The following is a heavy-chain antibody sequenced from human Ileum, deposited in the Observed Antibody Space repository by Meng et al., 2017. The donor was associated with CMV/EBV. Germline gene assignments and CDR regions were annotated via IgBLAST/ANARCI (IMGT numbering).Heavy chain of an antibody. J-gene: IGHJ6*02. V-gene: IGHV3-74*01. CDR1: GFTFSNYW. CDR2: SNSDGSST. D-gene: IGHD1-14*01. CDR3: VRRISLIRESGMDV. Sequence: GESLKISCAASGFTFSNYWMNWVRQAPGKGLVWVSRSNSDGSSTNYADSVKGRFTISRDNAKNTVHLQMNSLRAEDTAVYYCVRRISLIRESGMDVWGQGTTVTVSS.